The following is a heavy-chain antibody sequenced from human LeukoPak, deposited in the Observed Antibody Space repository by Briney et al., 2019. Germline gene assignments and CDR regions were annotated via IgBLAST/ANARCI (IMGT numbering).Heavy chain of an antibody. J-gene: IGHJ4*02. CDR2: INHSGST. CDR3: ARGCDSSSCFYFDY. D-gene: IGHD6-6*01. V-gene: IGHV4-34*01. Sequence: SETLSLTCAVYGGSFSGYYWSWIRQPPGKGLEWIGEINHSGSTNYNPSLKSRVTILVDTSKNQFSLKLSSVTAADTAVYYCARGCDSSSCFYFDYWGQGTLVTVSS. CDR1: GGSFSGYY.